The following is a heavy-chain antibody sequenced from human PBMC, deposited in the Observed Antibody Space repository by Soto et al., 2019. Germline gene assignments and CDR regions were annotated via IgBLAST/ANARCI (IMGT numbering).Heavy chain of an antibody. CDR2: ISSSSSYI. Sequence: EVQLVESGGGLVKPGGSLRLSCAASGFTLSSYSMNWVRQAPGKGLEWVSSISSSSSYIYYADSVKGRFTISRDNAKNSLYLQMNSLRAEDTAVYYCARVPATAPYFDYWGQGTLVTVSS. CDR3: ARVPATAPYFDY. V-gene: IGHV3-21*01. CDR1: GFTLSSYS. D-gene: IGHD2-2*01. J-gene: IGHJ4*02.